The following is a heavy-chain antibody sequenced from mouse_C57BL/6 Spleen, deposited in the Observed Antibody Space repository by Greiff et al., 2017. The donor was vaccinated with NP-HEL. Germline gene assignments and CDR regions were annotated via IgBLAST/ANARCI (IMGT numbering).Heavy chain of an antibody. CDR3: ARGGDYSNYDY. CDR2: IHPHSGST. Sequence: QVQLQQPGAELVKPGASVKLSCKASGYTFTSYWMHWVKQRPGQGLEWIGMIHPHSGSTNYNEKFKSKATLTVDKSSSTAYMKLRSLTSEDSAVYYCARGGDYSNYDYWGQGTTLTVSS. CDR1: GYTFTSYW. D-gene: IGHD2-5*01. V-gene: IGHV1-64*01. J-gene: IGHJ2*01.